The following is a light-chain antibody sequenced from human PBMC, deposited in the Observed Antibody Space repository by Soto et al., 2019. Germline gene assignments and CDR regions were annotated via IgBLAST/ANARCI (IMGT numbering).Light chain of an antibody. CDR3: QQRSIWFT. CDR2: DAS. V-gene: IGKV3-11*02. J-gene: IGKJ3*01. CDR1: QSIGSS. Sequence: EVVLTQSPATLSLSPGERATLSCRASQSIGSSLAWYQQKHGQAPTPLIYDASNRATGIPAKFSGSGSGREDSLTISSLEPEDFAIFYCQQRSIWFTFGPGTKVDIK.